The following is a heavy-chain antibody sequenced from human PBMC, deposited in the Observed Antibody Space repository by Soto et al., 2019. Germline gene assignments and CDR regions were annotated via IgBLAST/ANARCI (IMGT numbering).Heavy chain of an antibody. J-gene: IGHJ3*02. Sequence: ASVKVSFKASGYIFSNYYMHWVRQAPGQGLEWMGVFNPSGDATHYAQSFQGRVSVTRDTSTSTVYMELSTLTSEDTAVYYCARRGMSKIGFDTWGQGTMVTVSS. CDR3: ARRGMSKIGFDT. CDR2: FNPSGDAT. V-gene: IGHV1-46*01. CDR1: GYIFSNYY. D-gene: IGHD3-10*01.